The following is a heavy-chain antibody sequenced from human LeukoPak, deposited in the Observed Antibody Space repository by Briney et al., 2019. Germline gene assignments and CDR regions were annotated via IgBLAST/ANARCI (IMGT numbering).Heavy chain of an antibody. CDR3: ARQWGSGSYYNLNY. Sequence: GESLKISCKGSGYSFTSYWIAWVRQMPGKGLEWMGIIYPDDSDTKYSPSFQGQVTISADKPINTAYLQWSSLKASDTAMYYCARQWGSGSYYNLNYWGQGTLVTVSS. V-gene: IGHV5-51*01. CDR2: IYPDDSDT. D-gene: IGHD3-10*01. J-gene: IGHJ4*02. CDR1: GYSFTSYW.